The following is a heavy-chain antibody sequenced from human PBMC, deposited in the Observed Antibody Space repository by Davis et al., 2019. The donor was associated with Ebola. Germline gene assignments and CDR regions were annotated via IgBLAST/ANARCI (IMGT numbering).Heavy chain of an antibody. D-gene: IGHD6-13*01. CDR1: GFTFSRYE. J-gene: IGHJ4*02. V-gene: IGHV3-33*07. CDR2: IKPDGSVT. CDR3: ARDQYSSSSIDY. Sequence: GESLKISCAASGFTFSRYEMFWVRQAPGKGLEWVAFIKPDGSVTTYADSVKGRFTISRDNAKNSLYLEMNSLRDEDTAVYYCARDQYSSSSIDYWGQGTLVTVSS.